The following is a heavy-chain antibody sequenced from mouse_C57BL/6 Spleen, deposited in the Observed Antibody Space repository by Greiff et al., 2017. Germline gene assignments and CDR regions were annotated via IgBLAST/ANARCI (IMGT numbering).Heavy chain of an antibody. Sequence: VKLQQPGAELVRPGSSVKLSCKASGYTFTSYWMHWVKQRPIQGLEWIGNIDPSDSETHYNQKFKDKATLTVDKSSSTAYMQLSSLTSEDSAVYYCARAYYSNYFDYWGQGTTLTVSS. V-gene: IGHV1-52*01. D-gene: IGHD2-5*01. CDR3: ARAYYSNYFDY. CDR1: GYTFTSYW. CDR2: IDPSDSET. J-gene: IGHJ2*01.